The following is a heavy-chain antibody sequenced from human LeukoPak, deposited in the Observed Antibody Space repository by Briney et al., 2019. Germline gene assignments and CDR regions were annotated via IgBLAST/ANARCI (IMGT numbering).Heavy chain of an antibody. J-gene: IGHJ4*02. CDR1: GYSISSGYC. V-gene: IGHV4-38-2*02. CDR3: AAGGGQLPDY. D-gene: IGHD2-2*01. Sequence: PSETLSLTCSVSGYSISSGYCWGWIRQPPGRGLEWIGNIYHSGSTYYNPSLKSRVTISIDTSKNQFSLKLTSVTAADTAVYYCAAGGGQLPDYWGQGTLVTVSS. CDR2: IYHSGST.